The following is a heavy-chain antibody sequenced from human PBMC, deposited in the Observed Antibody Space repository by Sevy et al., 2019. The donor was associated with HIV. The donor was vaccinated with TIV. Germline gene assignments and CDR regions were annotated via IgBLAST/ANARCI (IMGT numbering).Heavy chain of an antibody. J-gene: IGHJ6*02. CDR1: GFTFGTYA. V-gene: IGHV3-23*01. Sequence: GGSLRLSCAGSGFTFGTYAMTWVRQAPGKGLQWGSVISDSGRSTYYAESVQGRVTISRDNSKNTMHLHMHSLRVEDTATYYCARRPDFGVIIPTGVLDVWGQGTTVTVSS. D-gene: IGHD3-3*01. CDR2: ISDSGRST. CDR3: ARRPDFGVIIPTGVLDV.